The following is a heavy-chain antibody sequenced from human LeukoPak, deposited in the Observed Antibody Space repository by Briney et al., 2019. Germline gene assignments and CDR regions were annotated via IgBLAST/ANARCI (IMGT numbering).Heavy chain of an antibody. J-gene: IGHJ3*02. Sequence: PSETLSLTCTVSGGSISSGSYYWSWIRQPAGKGLEWIGRILTSGSTNYNPSLKSRVTTSVDTSKNQFSLKLTSVTAADTAVYYCACGSWAALDIWGQGTMVTVSS. V-gene: IGHV4-61*02. D-gene: IGHD1-26*01. CDR3: ACGSWAALDI. CDR2: ILTSGST. CDR1: GGSISSGSYY.